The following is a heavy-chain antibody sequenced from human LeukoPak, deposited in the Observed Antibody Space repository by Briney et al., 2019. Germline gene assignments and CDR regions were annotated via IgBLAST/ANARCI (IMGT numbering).Heavy chain of an antibody. J-gene: IGHJ4*02. CDR3: AKAKGIAVAGSFDY. V-gene: IGHV3-53*05. Sequence: PGGSLRLPCAISGFSVTNNYMSWVRQAPGKGLEWVSVFYVGGATYYADSVKGQFTISRDNSKNTLYLQMNSLRAEDTAVYYCAKAKGIAVAGSFDYWGQGTLVTVSS. CDR2: FYVGGAT. D-gene: IGHD6-19*01. CDR1: GFSVTNNY.